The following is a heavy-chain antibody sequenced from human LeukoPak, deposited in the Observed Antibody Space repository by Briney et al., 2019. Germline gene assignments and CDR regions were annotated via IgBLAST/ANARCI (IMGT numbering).Heavy chain of an antibody. CDR1: GFTFSSYS. D-gene: IGHD1-26*01. J-gene: IGHJ3*02. CDR3: ARVRVGATTGDTFDI. V-gene: IGHV3-21*01. CDR2: ISSSSSYI. Sequence: AGGSLRLSCAASGFTFSSYSMNWVRQAPGKGLEWVSSISSSSSYIYYADSVKGRFTISRDNAKNSLYLQMNSLRAEDTAVYYCARVRVGATTGDTFDIWGQGTMVAVAS.